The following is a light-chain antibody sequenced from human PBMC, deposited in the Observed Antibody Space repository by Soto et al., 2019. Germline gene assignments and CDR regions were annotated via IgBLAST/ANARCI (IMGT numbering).Light chain of an antibody. Sequence: EIVLTQSPGTLSLSPGERATLSCRASQSVSSNFLAWYQQKPGQAPMLLIYGASSRATGIPDRFSGSGSGTDFTLTISRLEPEDFAVYYCQQYGSSPWTFSQGTKMDIK. CDR2: GAS. CDR1: QSVSSNF. J-gene: IGKJ1*01. V-gene: IGKV3-20*01. CDR3: QQYGSSPWT.